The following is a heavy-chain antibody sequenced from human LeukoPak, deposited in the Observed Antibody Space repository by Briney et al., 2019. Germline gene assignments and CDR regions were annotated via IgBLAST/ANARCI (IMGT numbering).Heavy chain of an antibody. CDR3: ARRSALAGPFDS. Sequence: KPSETLSLTCAVSGYSISNAYYWGWIRQPPGKGLEWIGNIYHSGNTYYSPSLESRVTISLDTSSNHFSLTLTSVTAADTAVYYCARRSALAGPFDSWGQGTRVTVSS. D-gene: IGHD6-19*01. V-gene: IGHV4-38-2*01. CDR1: GYSISNAYY. CDR2: IYHSGNT. J-gene: IGHJ4*02.